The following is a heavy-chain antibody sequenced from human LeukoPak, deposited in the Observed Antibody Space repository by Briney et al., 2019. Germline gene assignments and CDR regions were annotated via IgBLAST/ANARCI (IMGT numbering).Heavy chain of an antibody. J-gene: IGHJ4*02. CDR3: ARENGGEEFDY. CDR2: ISSNGSTI. D-gene: IGHD4-23*01. V-gene: IGHV3-11*04. CDR1: GFTFRDYY. Sequence: PGGSLRLSCAASGFTFRDYYMSWIRQAPGKGLEWASYISSNGSTIYYADSVKGRFTISRDNAKNSLYLQMNSLTAEDTAVYYCARENGGEEFDYWGQGTLVTVSS.